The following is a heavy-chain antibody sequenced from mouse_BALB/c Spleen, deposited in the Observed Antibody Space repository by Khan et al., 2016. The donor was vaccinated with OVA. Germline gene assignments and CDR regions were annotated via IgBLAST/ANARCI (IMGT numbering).Heavy chain of an antibody. CDR3: GRDGAYYRNDGWFAD. J-gene: IGHJ3*01. CDR2: INPNNGYT. Sequence: QVQLQQSGAELARPGASVKMSCKTSGYTFSSYTIHWIKLRPGQGLEWIGYINPNNGYTNYNQKFKDKATLTADKSSTTVYLQLRSLTSDDSAMDNCGRDGAYYRNDGWFADWGQGTLVTVSA. CDR1: GYTFSSYT. D-gene: IGHD2-14*01. V-gene: IGHV1-4*01.